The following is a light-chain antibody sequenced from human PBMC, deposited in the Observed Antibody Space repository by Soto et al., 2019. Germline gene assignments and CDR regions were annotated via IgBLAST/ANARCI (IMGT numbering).Light chain of an antibody. J-gene: IGLJ2*01. CDR1: NSDIGSHA. V-gene: IGLV1-44*01. CDR2: SSD. Sequence: QSVLTQPPSASGTPGQRVTISCSGSNSDIGSHAVDWYQQFPGTAPKLLIYSSDQRPSGVPDRFSGSKSGTSASLAISRLQSEDEADYYCATWADSVNGVVFGGGTKLTVL. CDR3: ATWADSVNGVV.